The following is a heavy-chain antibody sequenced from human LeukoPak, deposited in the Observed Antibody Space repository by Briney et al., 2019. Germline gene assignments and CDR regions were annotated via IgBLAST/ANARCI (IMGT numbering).Heavy chain of an antibody. J-gene: IGHJ6*03. D-gene: IGHD5-12*01. V-gene: IGHV3-7*01. Sequence: GGTLRLSCAASGFTFSSYWMSWVRQAPGKGLEWVANIKQDGSEKYYVDSVKGRFTISRDNAKNSLYLQMNSLSAEDTAVYYCARGYSGYDQPYDCYMDVRGKGTTVTVSS. CDR3: ARGYSGYDQPYDCYMDV. CDR1: GFTFSSYW. CDR2: IKQDGSEK.